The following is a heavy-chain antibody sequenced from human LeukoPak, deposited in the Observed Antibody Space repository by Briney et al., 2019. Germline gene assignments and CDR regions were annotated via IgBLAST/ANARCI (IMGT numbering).Heavy chain of an antibody. D-gene: IGHD4-23*01. V-gene: IGHV1-46*01. CDR1: RYTFTSYY. CDR3: AVPLVTGAFDI. Sequence: ASVKVSCKASRYTFTSYYMHWVRQAPGQGLEWMGIINPSGGSTSYAQKFQGRVTMTRDTSTSTVYMELSSLRSEDTAVYYCAVPLVTGAFDIWGQGTMVTVSS. J-gene: IGHJ3*02. CDR2: INPSGGST.